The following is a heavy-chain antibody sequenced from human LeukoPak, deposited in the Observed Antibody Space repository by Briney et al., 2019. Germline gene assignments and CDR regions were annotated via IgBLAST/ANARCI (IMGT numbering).Heavy chain of an antibody. J-gene: IGHJ3*02. CDR2: IYYSGKT. CDR1: GGSISGHY. CDR3: ARLLDNDSSGDPDTFDM. D-gene: IGHD3-22*01. Sequence: SETLSLTCAVSGGSISGHYWSWLPQPPGKGREWCGYIYYSGKTYYGSSLRSRVTISVATSNNHSSLKLTSVTAAGTAVYSCARLLDNDSSGDPDTFDMWGQGTMVTVSS. V-gene: IGHV4-59*11.